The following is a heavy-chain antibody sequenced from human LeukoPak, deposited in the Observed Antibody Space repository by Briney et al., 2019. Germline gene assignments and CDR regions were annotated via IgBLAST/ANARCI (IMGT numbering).Heavy chain of an antibody. CDR3: AKDPRMWEPIPLDY. Sequence: PGGSLRLSCAASGFTFSDYSMSWVRQAPGKGLEWVSAISGSGGSTYYADSVKGRFTISRDNSKNTLYLQMNSLRAEDTAVYYCAKDPRMWEPIPLDYWGQGTLVTVSS. CDR2: ISGSGGST. V-gene: IGHV3-23*01. J-gene: IGHJ4*02. D-gene: IGHD1-26*01. CDR1: GFTFSDYS.